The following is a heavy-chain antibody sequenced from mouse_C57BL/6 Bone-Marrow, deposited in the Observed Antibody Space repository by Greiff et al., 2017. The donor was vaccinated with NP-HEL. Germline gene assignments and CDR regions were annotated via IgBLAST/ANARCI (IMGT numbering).Heavy chain of an antibody. Sequence: QVQLQQSGAELVRPGTSVKVSCKASGYAFTNYLIEWVKQRPGQGLEWIGVINPGSGGTNYNEKFKGKATLTADKSSSTAYMQLSSLTSEDSAVYFGARSDYDYDSFAYWGQGTLVTVSA. CDR1: GYAFTNYL. CDR2: INPGSGGT. J-gene: IGHJ3*01. V-gene: IGHV1-54*01. CDR3: ARSDYDYDSFAY. D-gene: IGHD2-4*01.